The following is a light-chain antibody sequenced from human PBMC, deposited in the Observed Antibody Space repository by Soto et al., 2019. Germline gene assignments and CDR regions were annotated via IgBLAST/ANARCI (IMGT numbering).Light chain of an antibody. CDR1: QSISNW. Sequence: DIQMTQSHSTLSASVGDRVTITCQASQSISNWLAWYQQRPGQSPRLNIYGASSRATGIPDRFSGSGSGTDFTLTISRLDLEDSAFYYCQQYVTSSWTFGQGTKV. V-gene: IGKV1-5*01. J-gene: IGKJ1*01. CDR3: QQYVTSSWT. CDR2: GAS.